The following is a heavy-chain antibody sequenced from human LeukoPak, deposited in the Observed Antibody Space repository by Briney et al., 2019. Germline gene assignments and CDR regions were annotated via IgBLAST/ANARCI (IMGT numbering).Heavy chain of an antibody. Sequence: PSETLSLTCAVYGGSFSGYYWSWIRQPPGKGLEWIGEINHSGSTNYNPSLKSRVTISVDTSKNQFSLKLSSVTAADTAVYYCARGLPLRFLERLPLDYWGQGTLVTVSS. CDR2: INHSGST. V-gene: IGHV4-34*01. CDR3: ARGLPLRFLERLPLDY. CDR1: GGSFSGYY. J-gene: IGHJ4*02. D-gene: IGHD3-3*01.